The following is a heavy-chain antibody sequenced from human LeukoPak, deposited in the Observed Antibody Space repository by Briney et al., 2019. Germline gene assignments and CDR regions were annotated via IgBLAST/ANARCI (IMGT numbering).Heavy chain of an antibody. CDR2: IYYSGST. J-gene: IGHJ4*02. CDR3: ARGGLDLTPFDY. Sequence: SETLSLTCTVSSGSISSSSYYWGWIRQSPGEGLEWIGSIYYSGSTYYNPSLKSRVTISVDTSKNQFSLRLSSVTAADTAVYFCARGGLDLTPFDYWGQGTLVTVSS. D-gene: IGHD3-9*01. CDR1: SGSISSSSYY. V-gene: IGHV4-39*07.